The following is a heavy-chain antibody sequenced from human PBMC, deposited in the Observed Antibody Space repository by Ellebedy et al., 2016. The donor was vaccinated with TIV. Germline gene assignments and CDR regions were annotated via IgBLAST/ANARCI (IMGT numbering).Heavy chain of an antibody. CDR2: ISYDGSNK. CDR1: GFTFSSYA. J-gene: IGHJ4*02. D-gene: IGHD6-13*01. V-gene: IGHV3-30-3*01. Sequence: GGSLRLXCAASGFTFSSYAMHWVRQAPGKGLEWVAVISYDGSNKYYADSVKGRFTISRDNSKNTLYLQMNSLRAEDTAVYYCARATEGIAAAGTVDYWGQGTLVTVSS. CDR3: ARATEGIAAAGTVDY.